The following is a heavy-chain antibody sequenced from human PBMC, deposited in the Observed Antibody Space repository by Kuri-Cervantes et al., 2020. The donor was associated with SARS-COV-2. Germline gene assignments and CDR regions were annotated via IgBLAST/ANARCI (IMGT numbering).Heavy chain of an antibody. D-gene: IGHD4-11*01. CDR3: ARRPRNYSNAGFDY. Sequence: SETLSLTCTVSGGSISSGDYYWSWIRQPPGKGLEWIGYVYYSGSTYYNPSLKSRLTISLDTSKNQFSLKLSSLTAADTAVYYCARRPRNYSNAGFDYWGQGTLVTVSS. V-gene: IGHV4-30-4*01. J-gene: IGHJ4*02. CDR2: VYYSGST. CDR1: GGSISSGDYY.